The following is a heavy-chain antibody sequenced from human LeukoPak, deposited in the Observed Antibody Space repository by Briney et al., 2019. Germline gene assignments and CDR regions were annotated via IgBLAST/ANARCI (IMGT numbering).Heavy chain of an antibody. J-gene: IGHJ2*01. CDR2: FGSAGDT. CDR3: VRGALPGDNWYFDL. CDR1: GFPFSAYD. Sequence: GGSLRLSCETSGFPFSAYDMHWVRQAPGKGLEWVSAFGSAGDTYYPGAVKGRSTISRDYAKNSLYLQMNSLRTGDTAVYFCVRGALPGDNWYFDLWGRGTLVTVAS. V-gene: IGHV3-13*01.